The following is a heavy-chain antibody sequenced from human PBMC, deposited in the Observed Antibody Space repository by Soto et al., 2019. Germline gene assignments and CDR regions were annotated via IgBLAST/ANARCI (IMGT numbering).Heavy chain of an antibody. J-gene: IGHJ4*02. D-gene: IGHD3-3*01. CDR1: GGSISSSSYY. Sequence: SETLSLTCTVSGGSISSSSYYWGWIRQPPGKGLEWIGSIYYSGSTYYNPSLKSRVTISVDTSKNQFSLKLSSVTAADTAVYYRARSNYDFWSGYYKGDYFDYWGQGTLVTVSS. CDR2: IYYSGST. CDR3: ARSNYDFWSGYYKGDYFDY. V-gene: IGHV4-39*01.